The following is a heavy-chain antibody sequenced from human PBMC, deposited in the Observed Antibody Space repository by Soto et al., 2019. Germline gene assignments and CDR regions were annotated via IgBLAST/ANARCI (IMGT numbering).Heavy chain of an antibody. Sequence: SETLSLTCTVSGGSVSSGSYYWIWIRQPPGKGLEWIGYIYYSGSTNYNPSLKSRVTISVDTSKNQFSLKLSSVTAADTAVYYCARESIAARHFDYWGQGTLVTVSS. CDR1: GGSVSSGSYY. CDR2: IYYSGST. J-gene: IGHJ4*02. D-gene: IGHD6-6*01. V-gene: IGHV4-61*01. CDR3: ARESIAARHFDY.